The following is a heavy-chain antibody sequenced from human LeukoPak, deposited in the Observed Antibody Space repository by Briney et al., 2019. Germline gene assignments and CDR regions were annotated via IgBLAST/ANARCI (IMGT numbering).Heavy chain of an antibody. J-gene: IGHJ5*01. CDR2: ISSSGSTI. D-gene: IGHD3-10*01. CDR1: GFTFSSYE. CDR3: AKAATYFYGSVTYDWFES. V-gene: IGHV3-48*03. Sequence: GGSLRLSCAASGFTFSSYEMNWVRQAPGKGLEWVSYISSSGSTIYYADSVKGRFTISRDNGKNTIYLQMNSLRVDDTAIYYCAKAATYFYGSVTYDWFESWGQGTLVTVSS.